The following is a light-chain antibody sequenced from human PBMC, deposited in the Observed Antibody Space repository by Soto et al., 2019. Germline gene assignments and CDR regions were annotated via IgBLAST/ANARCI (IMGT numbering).Light chain of an antibody. Sequence: QSVLAQPPSGSGSPGQSITISCTGTSSDVGGYNYVSWYQQHPGKAPKLMIYEVSNRPSGVSNRFSGSKSGNTASLTISGLQAEDEADYYCRSYTSSSTRVFGTGTKVTVL. V-gene: IGLV2-14*01. CDR3: RSYTSSSTRV. CDR2: EVS. J-gene: IGLJ1*01. CDR1: SSDVGGYNY.